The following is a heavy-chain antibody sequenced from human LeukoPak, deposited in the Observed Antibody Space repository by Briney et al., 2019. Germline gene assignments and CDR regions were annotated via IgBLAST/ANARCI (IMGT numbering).Heavy chain of an antibody. CDR1: GFTFSSYE. J-gene: IGHJ3*02. CDR2: ISSSGSTI. V-gene: IGHV3-48*03. D-gene: IGHD2-15*01. Sequence: GGSLRLSCAASGFTFSSYEMNWVRQAPGKGLGWVSYISSSGSTIYYADSVKGRFTISRDNAKNSLYLQMNSLRAEDTAVYYCARSTCSGGSCYPHADAFDIWGQGTMVTVSS. CDR3: ARSTCSGGSCYPHADAFDI.